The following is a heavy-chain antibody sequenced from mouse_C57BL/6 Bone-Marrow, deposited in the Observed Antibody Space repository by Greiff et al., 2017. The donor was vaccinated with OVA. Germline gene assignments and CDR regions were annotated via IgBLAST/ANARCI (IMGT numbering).Heavy chain of an antibody. D-gene: IGHD1-1*01. CDR3: ANYGSSYVAWGY. CDR1: GYTFTSYG. CDR2: IYPRSGNT. J-gene: IGHJ3*01. V-gene: IGHV1-81*01. Sequence: QVQLQQSGAELARPGASVKLSCKASGYTFTSYGISWVKQRTGQGLEWIGEIYPRSGNTYYNEKFKGKATLTADKSSSTAYMELRSLTSEDSAVYFCANYGSSYVAWGYWGQGTLVTVSA.